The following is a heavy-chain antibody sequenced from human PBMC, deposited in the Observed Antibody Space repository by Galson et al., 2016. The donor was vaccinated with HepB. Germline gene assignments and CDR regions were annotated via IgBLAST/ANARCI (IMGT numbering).Heavy chain of an antibody. CDR3: VRDRAVTHWFDP. D-gene: IGHD4-17*01. CDR2: INGDGSST. V-gene: IGHV3-74*01. CDR1: GFTFSSSW. Sequence: SLRLSCAASGFTFSSSWMHWVRQAPGKGLVWVSRINGDGSSTNYADSVQGRFTISRDNAKNTLYLKMNSRRDEDTAVYFCVRDRAVTHWFDPWGQGTLVTVSA. J-gene: IGHJ5*02.